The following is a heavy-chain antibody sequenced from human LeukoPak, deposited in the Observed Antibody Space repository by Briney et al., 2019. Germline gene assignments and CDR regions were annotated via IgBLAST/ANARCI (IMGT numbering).Heavy chain of an antibody. V-gene: IGHV4-59*01. CDR3: ARESYSSPTEFDY. CDR1: GGSISTYY. D-gene: IGHD6-13*01. J-gene: IGHJ4*02. CDR2: IHYSGNT. Sequence: SETLSLTCTVSGGSISTYYWNWIRQPPGKGLEWIGYIHYSGNTNYNPSLKSRVTMSVDMSKNLFSLRLSSVTAVDTAVYYCARESYSSPTEFDYWGQGTQVTVSS.